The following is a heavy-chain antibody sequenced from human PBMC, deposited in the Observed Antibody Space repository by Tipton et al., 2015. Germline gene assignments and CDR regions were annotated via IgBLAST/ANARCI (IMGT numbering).Heavy chain of an antibody. V-gene: IGHV1-18*01. CDR2: ISVYNGDT. D-gene: IGHD3-22*01. CDR3: ARDYYDYNDSSGYYLGWFDP. CDR1: GYTFTNFG. Sequence: QLVQSGAEVKKPGASVKVSCKASGYTFTNFGITWVRQAPGQGLEWMGWISVYNGDTKYAQNLQGRATMTTDTSTGTAYMELRRLRSDDTAVYYCARDYYDYNDSSGYYLGWFDPWGQGTLVTVSS. J-gene: IGHJ5*02.